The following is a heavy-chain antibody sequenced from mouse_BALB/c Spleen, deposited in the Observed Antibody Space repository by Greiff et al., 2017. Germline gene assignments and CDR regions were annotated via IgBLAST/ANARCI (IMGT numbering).Heavy chain of an antibody. CDR1: GFTFSSYT. Sequence: EVMLVESGGGLVKPGGSLKLSCAASGFTFSSYTMSWVRQTPEKRLEWVATISSGGSYTYYPDSVKGRFTISRDNAKNTLYLQMSSLKSEDTAMYYCTRDQGGTGAMDYWGQGTSVTVSS. D-gene: IGHD4-1*01. J-gene: IGHJ4*01. V-gene: IGHV5-6-4*01. CDR3: TRDQGGTGAMDY. CDR2: ISSGGSYT.